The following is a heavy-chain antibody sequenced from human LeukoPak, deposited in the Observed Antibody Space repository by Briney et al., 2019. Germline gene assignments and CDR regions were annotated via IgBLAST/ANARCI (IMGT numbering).Heavy chain of an antibody. J-gene: IGHJ4*02. CDR3: ASGRRYFDWLFPSFDY. Sequence: GESLKISCKGSGYSFTSYWIGWVRQMPGKGLEWMGIFYPGDSDTRYSPSFQGQVTISADKSISTAYLQWSSLKASDTAMYYCASGRRYFDWLFPSFDYWGQGTLVTVSS. V-gene: IGHV5-51*01. D-gene: IGHD3-9*01. CDR2: FYPGDSDT. CDR1: GYSFTSYW.